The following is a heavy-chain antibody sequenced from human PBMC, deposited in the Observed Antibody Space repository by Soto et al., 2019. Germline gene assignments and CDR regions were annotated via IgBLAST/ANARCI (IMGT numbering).Heavy chain of an antibody. V-gene: IGHV4-59*01. D-gene: IGHD2-21*02. CDR1: GGSISSYY. CDR2: IYYSGST. Sequence: SETLSLTCTVSGGSISSYYWSWIRQPPGKGLEWIGYIYYSGSTNYNPSLKSRVTISVDTSKNQFSLKLSSVTAADTAVYYCARAGEVVTAALGIFDYWGQGTLVTVSS. CDR3: ARAGEVVTAALGIFDY. J-gene: IGHJ4*02.